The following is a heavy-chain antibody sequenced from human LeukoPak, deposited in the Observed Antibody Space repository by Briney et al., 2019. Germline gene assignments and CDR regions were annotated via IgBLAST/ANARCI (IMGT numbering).Heavy chain of an antibody. V-gene: IGHV3-7*03. D-gene: IGHD6-19*01. Sequence: GGSLRLSCVASGFPFSSYWMTWVRQAPGKGLEWVANIKQDGSKKSYVDSVKGRFTISRDNAKNSLYLQMNSLRAEDTALYYCAKDIFDLGTAVAGTVDYWGQGTLVTVSS. CDR1: GFPFSSYW. CDR3: AKDIFDLGTAVAGTVDY. J-gene: IGHJ4*02. CDR2: IKQDGSKK.